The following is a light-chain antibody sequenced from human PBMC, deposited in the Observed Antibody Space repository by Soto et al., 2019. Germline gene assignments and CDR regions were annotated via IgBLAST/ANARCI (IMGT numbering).Light chain of an antibody. V-gene: IGLV3-1*01. CDR2: QDN. J-gene: IGLJ2*01. CDR3: QAWDSSTVV. CDR1: KLGDKY. Sequence: SYELTQPPSVSVSPGQTATITCSGDKLGDKYACWYQQKPGQSPVLVIYQDNQRPSGFPARFSGSNSGNTATLTISGTQAVDEADYYCQAWDSSTVVFGGGTKLTVL.